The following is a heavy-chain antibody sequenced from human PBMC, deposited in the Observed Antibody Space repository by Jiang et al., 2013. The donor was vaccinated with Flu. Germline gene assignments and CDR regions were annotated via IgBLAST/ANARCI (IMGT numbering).Heavy chain of an antibody. CDR3: AKAKDYGGYYGAFDY. Sequence: QLVESGGGVVQPGRSLRLSCAASGFTFSSYGMHWVRQAPGKGLEWVAVISYDGSNKYYADSVKGRFTISRDNSKNTLYLQMNSLRAEDTAVYYCAKAKDYGGYYGAFDYWGQGTLVTVSS. V-gene: IGHV3-30*18. D-gene: IGHD4-17*01. CDR2: ISYDGSNK. J-gene: IGHJ4*02. CDR1: GFTFSSYG.